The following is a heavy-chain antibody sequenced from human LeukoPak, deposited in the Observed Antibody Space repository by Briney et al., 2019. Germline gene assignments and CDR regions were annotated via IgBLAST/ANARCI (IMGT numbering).Heavy chain of an antibody. D-gene: IGHD1/OR15-1a*01. CDR2: VYYNGRT. CDR1: GGSISRYY. Sequence: SETLSLTCTVSGGSISRYYWSWIRQPPGKGLEWIGYVYYNGRTTYNPSLKSRLTISVDTSKNQFSLKLSSVTAADTAVYYCVRRTYNWFDPWGQGTLVTVSS. J-gene: IGHJ5*02. V-gene: IGHV4-59*08. CDR3: VRRTYNWFDP.